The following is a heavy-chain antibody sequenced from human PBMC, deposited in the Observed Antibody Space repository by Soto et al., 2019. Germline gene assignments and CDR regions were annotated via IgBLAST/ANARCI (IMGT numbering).Heavy chain of an antibody. Sequence: GGSLRLSCTPSGFSFSTYWMHWVRQAPGEGLAWVSRINMDGTTINYADSVKGRFTISRDNAKSTLYLQMNSLRDDDTAVYYCARAGSYRFDYWGLGPLVTVSS. CDR2: INMDGTTI. D-gene: IGHD3-16*02. CDR3: ARAGSYRFDY. V-gene: IGHV3-74*01. J-gene: IGHJ4*02. CDR1: GFSFSTYW.